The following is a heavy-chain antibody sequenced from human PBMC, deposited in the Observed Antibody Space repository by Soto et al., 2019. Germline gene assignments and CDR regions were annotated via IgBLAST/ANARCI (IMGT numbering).Heavy chain of an antibody. CDR1: GYTFTNYN. V-gene: IGHV1-8*01. CDR2: MNPNTGNT. Sequence: QEQLVQSGAEVKKPGAPVKVSCKASGYTFTNYNINWVRQATGQGLEWMGWMNPNTGNTGYAEKFQGRVTMTRNSSINTAYMELSSLRSDDTAVYYCAREAASDPSFYYHYMDVWGKGTTVTVSS. CDR3: AREAASDPSFYYHYMDV. D-gene: IGHD6-25*01. J-gene: IGHJ6*03.